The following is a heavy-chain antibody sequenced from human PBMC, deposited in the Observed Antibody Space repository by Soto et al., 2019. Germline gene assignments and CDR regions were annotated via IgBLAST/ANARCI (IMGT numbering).Heavy chain of an antibody. CDR1: GYTFTSYG. V-gene: IGHV1-18*01. CDR3: ATDSGYESAY. J-gene: IGHJ4*02. D-gene: IGHD5-12*01. Sequence: QVQLVQSGAEVKKPGASVKVSCKASGYTFTSYGISWVRQAPGQGLEWMGWISAYNRNTNYAQKLQGRATMTTATSTSTAYRELRSPRSDDTAVYFCATDSGYESAYWGQETLVTVSS. CDR2: ISAYNRNT.